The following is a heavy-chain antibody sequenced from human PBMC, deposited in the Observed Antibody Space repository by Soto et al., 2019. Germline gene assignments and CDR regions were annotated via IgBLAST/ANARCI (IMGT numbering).Heavy chain of an antibody. V-gene: IGHV3-23*01. D-gene: IGHD3-9*01. CDR1: GFTFSIYA. CDR2: ISGSGGST. Sequence: EVQFLESGGGLVQPGGSLRLSCAASGFTFSIYAMSWVRRAPGKGLEWVSSISGSGGSTYYADSVKGRFTISRDNSKNTLYLEMNSLRAEDTAVYYCARDDAYYYILTAFYFDYWGQGTLVAVSS. CDR3: ARDDAYYYILTAFYFDY. J-gene: IGHJ4*02.